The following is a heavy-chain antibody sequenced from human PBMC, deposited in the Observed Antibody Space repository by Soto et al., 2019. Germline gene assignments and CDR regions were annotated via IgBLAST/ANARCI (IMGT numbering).Heavy chain of an antibody. V-gene: IGHV1-69*01. Sequence: QVQLVQSGAEVKKPGSSVKVSCKASGGTFDTFAFSWVRQAPGQGLAWLGGIIPVLGRANYAQRFQDRVSASADGSTSTAFMELSSLNSDDTAVYYCARGPWTQEGPKYYFDFWGQGTLVTVSS. CDR1: GGTFDTFA. J-gene: IGHJ4*02. CDR2: IIPVLGRA. CDR3: ARGPWTQEGPKYYFDF. D-gene: IGHD5-18*01.